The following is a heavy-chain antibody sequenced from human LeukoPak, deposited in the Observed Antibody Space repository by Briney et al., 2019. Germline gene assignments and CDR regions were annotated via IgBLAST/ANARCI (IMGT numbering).Heavy chain of an antibody. CDR3: ARVAYCSSTSCIRAWFDP. CDR1: GSTFSSYA. V-gene: IGHV1-69*05. Sequence: SVKVSCKASGSTFSSYAISWVRQAPGQGLEWMGGIIPIFGTANYAQKFQGRVTITTDESTSTAYMELSSLRSEDTAVYYCARVAYCSSTSCIRAWFDPWGQGTLVTVSS. J-gene: IGHJ5*02. CDR2: IIPIFGTA. D-gene: IGHD2-2*01.